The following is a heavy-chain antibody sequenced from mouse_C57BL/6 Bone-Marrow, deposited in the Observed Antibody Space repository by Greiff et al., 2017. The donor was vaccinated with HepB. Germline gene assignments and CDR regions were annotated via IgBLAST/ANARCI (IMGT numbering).Heavy chain of an antibody. CDR3: ARGSGSSHWYFDV. CDR1: GYSITSYY. D-gene: IGHD1-1*01. J-gene: IGHJ1*03. V-gene: IGHV3-8*01. Sequence: EVQGVESGPGLAKPSQSLSLSCSVSGYSITSYYWNWIRKFPGNKLEYMGYISYSGSTYYNTSLKSRNSIARDTSKNQYYLQLNSVTTEDTATYYCARGSGSSHWYFDVWGTGTTVTVSS. CDR2: ISYSGST.